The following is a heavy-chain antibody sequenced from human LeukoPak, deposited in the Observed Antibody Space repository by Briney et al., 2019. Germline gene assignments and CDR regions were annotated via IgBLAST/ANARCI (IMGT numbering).Heavy chain of an antibody. CDR1: GYTFTSYG. CDR3: ARGLPRITMVRGPRWFDP. D-gene: IGHD3-10*01. V-gene: IGHV1-18*01. J-gene: IGHJ5*02. Sequence: GASVKVSCKASGYTFTSYGISWVRQAPGQGLEWMGWISAYNGNTNYAQKLQGRVTMTTDTSTSTAYMELSSLRSEDTAVYYCARGLPRITMVRGPRWFDPWGQGTLVTVSS. CDR2: ISAYNGNT.